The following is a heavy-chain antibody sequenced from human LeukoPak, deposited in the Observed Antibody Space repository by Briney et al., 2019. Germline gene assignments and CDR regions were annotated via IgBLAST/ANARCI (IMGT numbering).Heavy chain of an antibody. Sequence: GGSLRLSCAASGFIFSSCAMTWVRQAPGRGLEWVSSITGSGDRTYYADSVQGRFAMSRDNSKNTLYLQMSSLRAEDAAVYYCARDSGSYLQPTDYWGQGTLVTVSS. V-gene: IGHV3-23*01. CDR1: GFIFSSCA. J-gene: IGHJ4*02. CDR2: ITGSGDRT. CDR3: ARDSGSYLQPTDY. D-gene: IGHD1-26*01.